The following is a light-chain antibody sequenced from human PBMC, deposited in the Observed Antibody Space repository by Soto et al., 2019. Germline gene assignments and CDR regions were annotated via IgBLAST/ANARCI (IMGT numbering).Light chain of an antibody. CDR1: QSVSSTY. V-gene: IGKV3-20*01. Sequence: EIVLTQSPGTLSLSPGERATLSCRASQSVSSTYLAWYQQKPGQAPRLLIYGASSRATGIPDRFSGSGSGTDFTHTISSLEPEDVAVYYCQQYCHSAGTFGQGTKVEIK. CDR2: GAS. CDR3: QQYCHSAGT. J-gene: IGKJ1*01.